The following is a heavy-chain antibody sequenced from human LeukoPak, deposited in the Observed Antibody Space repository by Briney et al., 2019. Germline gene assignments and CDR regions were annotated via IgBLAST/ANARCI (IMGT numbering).Heavy chain of an antibody. Sequence: GGSLRLSCEASGFTFSSYAIRWVRQAPGTGLEWVSSIPGSGGATYYADSVRGRFGISRDSSKNTVYLQMNSLRDEDTAVYYCARARPWDSSRSYYFGMDVWGHGTTVTVSS. D-gene: IGHD3-22*01. V-gene: IGHV3-23*01. CDR3: ARARPWDSSRSYYFGMDV. J-gene: IGHJ6*02. CDR1: GFTFSSYA. CDR2: IPGSGGAT.